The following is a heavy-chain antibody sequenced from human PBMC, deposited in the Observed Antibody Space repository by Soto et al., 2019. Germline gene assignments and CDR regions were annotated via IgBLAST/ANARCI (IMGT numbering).Heavy chain of an antibody. V-gene: IGHV3-30*03. J-gene: IGHJ4*02. CDR2: ISFDGRDI. CDR1: GFTFSSFA. D-gene: IGHD3-10*01. Sequence: QVQLVESGGGVVHPGTSLRLSCVTSGFTFSSFAMDWVRQAPGKGLEWVAAISFDGRDISYRESVKGRFTISRDKFKNTVYLQMNSLRPEDTAVYYCXXXXXXXXDSGRFYAPAFDHWGQXTXXTVSS. CDR3: XXXXXXXXDSGRFYAPAFDH.